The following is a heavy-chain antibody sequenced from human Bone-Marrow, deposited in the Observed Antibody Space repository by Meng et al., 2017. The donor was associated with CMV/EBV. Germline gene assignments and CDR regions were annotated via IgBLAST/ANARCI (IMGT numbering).Heavy chain of an antibody. V-gene: IGHV4-39*01. D-gene: IGHD3-22*01. CDR3: ARRGPYYNSSPYYFDY. J-gene: IGHJ4*02. Sequence: SISSYSHYWGWLRQSPGKGLEWIGNIYYSGSTYYNPSLKSRVTISVDSSKRQFSLKLTSVTAGDTAVYYCARRGPYYNSSPYYFDYWGRGTLVTVSS. CDR2: IYYSGST. CDR1: SISSYSHY.